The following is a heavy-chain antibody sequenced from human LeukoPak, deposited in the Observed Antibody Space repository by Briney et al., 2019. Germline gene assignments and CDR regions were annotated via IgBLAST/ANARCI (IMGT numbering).Heavy chain of an antibody. V-gene: IGHV3-30*03. CDR2: ISYDGSNK. D-gene: IGHD1-1*01. J-gene: IGHJ6*02. CDR3: ARDLWNDVTGVYYYYGMDV. Sequence: QPGRSLRLSCAASGFTFSSYGMHWVRQAPGKGLEWVAVISYDGSNKYYADSVKGRFTISRDNSKNTLYLQMNSLRAEDTAVYYCARDLWNDVTGVYYYYGMDVWGQGTTVTVSS. CDR1: GFTFSSYG.